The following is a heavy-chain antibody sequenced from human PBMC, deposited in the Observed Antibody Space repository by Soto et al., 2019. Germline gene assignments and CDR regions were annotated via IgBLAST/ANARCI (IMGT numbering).Heavy chain of an antibody. D-gene: IGHD6-13*01. Sequence: GGSLILSCAASGFTLDDYAMHWVRQVPGKGLEWVSGINWNSGSIGDVDSVKGRFAISRDNAKNSLHLRMNSLRAEDTALYYCVTSISGWYSPNFDYLGQGTLVTVYS. CDR3: VTSISGWYSPNFDY. CDR1: GFTLDDYA. J-gene: IGHJ4*02. CDR2: INWNSGSI. V-gene: IGHV3-9*01.